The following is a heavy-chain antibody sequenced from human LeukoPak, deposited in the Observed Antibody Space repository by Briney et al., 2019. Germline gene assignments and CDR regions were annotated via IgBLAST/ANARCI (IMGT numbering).Heavy chain of an antibody. CDR2: ISAYNGNT. D-gene: IGHD6-13*01. Sequence: ASVKVSCKASGYTFTSYGISWVRQAPGQGLEWMGWISAYNGNTNYAQKLQGRVTMTTDTSTSTAYMELRSLRPDDTAVYYCARVGLGAAAGNWFDPWGQGTLVTVSS. CDR3: ARVGLGAAAGNWFDP. CDR1: GYTFTSYG. J-gene: IGHJ5*02. V-gene: IGHV1-18*01.